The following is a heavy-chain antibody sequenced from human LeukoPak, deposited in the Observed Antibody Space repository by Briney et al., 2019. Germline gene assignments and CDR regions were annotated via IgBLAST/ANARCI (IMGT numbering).Heavy chain of an antibody. CDR1: GGSVSSGISY. V-gene: IGHV4-61*01. D-gene: IGHD4-17*01. CDR3: ARGKVTRDWYFDL. CDR2: ISYSGGT. J-gene: IGHJ2*01. Sequence: SETLSLTCTVSGGSVSSGISYWSWIRQPPGKGLEWIAYISYSGGTDYNPSLRSRVTISLDTSKNQFSLKLNSVTAADTAVYYCARGKVTRDWYFDLWGRGTLVTVSS.